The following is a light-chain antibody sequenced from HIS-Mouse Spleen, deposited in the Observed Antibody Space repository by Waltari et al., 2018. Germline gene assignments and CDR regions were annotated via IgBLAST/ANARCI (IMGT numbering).Light chain of an antibody. CDR1: QSVSSSY. Sequence: EIVLTQSPGTLSLSPGERATLSCRASQSVSSSYLAWYQQKPGQAPRLLIYGASSRAAGMPDRVSGSGSGTDFTLTISRLEPEDFAVYYCQQYGSSFTFGPGTKVDI. CDR2: GAS. V-gene: IGKV3-20*01. J-gene: IGKJ3*01. CDR3: QQYGSSFT.